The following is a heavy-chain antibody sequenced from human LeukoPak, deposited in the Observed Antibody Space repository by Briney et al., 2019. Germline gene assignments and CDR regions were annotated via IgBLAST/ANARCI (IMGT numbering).Heavy chain of an antibody. J-gene: IGHJ5*02. CDR2: INHSGST. Sequence: PSETLSLTCAAYGGSFSGYYWSWIREPPGKGLEWSGEINHSGSTNYNPSLKSRVTISVDTSKNQFSLKLSSVTAADTAVYYCAIGYSSSLNWFDPWGQGTLVTVSS. V-gene: IGHV4-34*01. CDR3: AIGYSSSLNWFDP. D-gene: IGHD6-13*01. CDR1: GGSFSGYY.